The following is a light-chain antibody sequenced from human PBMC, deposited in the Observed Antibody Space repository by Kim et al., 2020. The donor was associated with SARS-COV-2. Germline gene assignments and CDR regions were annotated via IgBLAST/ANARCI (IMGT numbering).Light chain of an antibody. Sequence: GQKGTVPCAGTSSTVGSHYVSWYQQHPPTAPKLLIFDNNKRPSGIPDRFSGSKSGTSATLRITGVQTGDEADYYCGAWDSSLRAYVFGTGTKVTVL. J-gene: IGLJ1*01. CDR1: SSTVGSHY. CDR2: DNN. V-gene: IGLV1-51*01. CDR3: GAWDSSLRAYV.